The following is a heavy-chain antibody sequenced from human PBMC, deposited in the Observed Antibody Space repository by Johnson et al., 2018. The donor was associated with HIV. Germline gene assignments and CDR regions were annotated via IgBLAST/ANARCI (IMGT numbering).Heavy chain of an antibody. CDR1: GFTLSNYA. D-gene: IGHD1-26*01. CDR2: ISYDGSNK. V-gene: IGHV3-30*04. J-gene: IGHJ3*02. Sequence: QVQLVESGGGVVQPGRSLRLSCAASGFTLSNYAMHCVRQAPGKGLEWVAVISYDGSNKYYADSVKGRFTISRDNSKNKLYLQMNSLRAEDTAVYYCAGDGKVGATPRRAFDIWGQGTMVTVSS. CDR3: AGDGKVGATPRRAFDI.